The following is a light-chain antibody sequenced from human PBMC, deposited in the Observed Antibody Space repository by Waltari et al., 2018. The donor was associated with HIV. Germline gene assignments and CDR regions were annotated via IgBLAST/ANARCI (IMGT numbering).Light chain of an antibody. CDR1: SGSIASNY. CDR3: QSYDSSTPVV. CDR2: EDN. J-gene: IGLJ2*01. Sequence: NFMLAQPHSVSESPGKTVTISCTRSSGSIASNYVQWYQQRPGTSPTTVIYEDNERPSGVPGRLSGSIDSSSNSASLTIAALKTEDEADYYCQSYDSSTPVVFGGGTKLTV. V-gene: IGLV6-57*01.